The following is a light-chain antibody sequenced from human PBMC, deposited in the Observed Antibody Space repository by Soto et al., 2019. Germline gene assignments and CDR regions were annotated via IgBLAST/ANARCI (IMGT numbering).Light chain of an antibody. CDR3: QQYDKWPPRT. CDR2: GAT. V-gene: IGKV3-15*01. CDR1: QSVSSY. J-gene: IGKJ1*01. Sequence: EIVLTQSPATLTLSPGERATLSCRASQSVSSYLAWYQQKPGQAPRLLIHGATTRATGIPDRFSASGSGTEFTFTISSLQSEDSAVYYCQQYDKWPPRTFGQGTKVDI.